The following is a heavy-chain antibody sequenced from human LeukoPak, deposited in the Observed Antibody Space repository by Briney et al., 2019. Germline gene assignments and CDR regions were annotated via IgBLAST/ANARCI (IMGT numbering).Heavy chain of an antibody. CDR3: ARDRNYYDSTALGY. CDR2: INHSGST. D-gene: IGHD3-22*01. V-gene: IGHV4-39*07. Sequence: PSETLSLTCTVSGGSISSSSYYWSWIRQPPGKGLEWIGEINHSGSTNYNPSLKSRVTISVDTSKNQFSLKLSSVTAADTAVYYCARDRNYYDSTALGYWGQGTLVTVSS. CDR1: GGSISSSSYY. J-gene: IGHJ4*02.